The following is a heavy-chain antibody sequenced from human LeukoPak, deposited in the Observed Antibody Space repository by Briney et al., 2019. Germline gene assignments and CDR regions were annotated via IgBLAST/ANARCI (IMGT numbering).Heavy chain of an antibody. Sequence: ASVKVFCKASGYIFTNYYMHWVRQAPGQGLEWMGWINPRSGGTNFAQKFQGRVTMTRDTSISAAYMELSRLRSDDTAVYYCARHVSSSGEDSWGQGTLVTVSS. V-gene: IGHV1-2*02. CDR3: ARHVSSSGEDS. CDR1: GYIFTNYY. J-gene: IGHJ4*02. CDR2: INPRSGGT. D-gene: IGHD2-21*01.